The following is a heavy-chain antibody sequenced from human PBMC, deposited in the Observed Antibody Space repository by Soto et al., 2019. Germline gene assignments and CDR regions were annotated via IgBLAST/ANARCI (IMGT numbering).Heavy chain of an antibody. CDR2: IFSNDEK. D-gene: IGHD6-13*01. V-gene: IGHV2-26*04. J-gene: IGHJ5*02. Sequence: QVTVKESGPVLVKPTETLTLTCTVSGFSLSNAGLGVSWIRQPPGKALEWLAHIFSNDEKSYSTSLKSRLTISKDTYKSTMILIMTNMDPVDTATYYCASTYSTSWYWFDPWGQGTLVTVSS. CDR3: ASTYSTSWYWFDP. CDR1: GFSLSNAGLG.